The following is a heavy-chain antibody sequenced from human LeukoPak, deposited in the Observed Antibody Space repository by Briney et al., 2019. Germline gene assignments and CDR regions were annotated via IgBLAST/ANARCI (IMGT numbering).Heavy chain of an antibody. J-gene: IGHJ6*02. CDR3: ARAGAGPGFLYYYYGMDV. V-gene: IGHV4-61*01. Sequence: PSETLSLTCTVSGCSVSSGSYYWSWIRQPPGKGLEWIGYIYYSGSTNYNPSLKSRVTISVDTSKNQFSLKLSSVTAADTAVYYCARAGAGPGFLYYYYGMDVWGQGTTVTVSS. D-gene: IGHD3-10*01. CDR1: GCSVSSGSYY. CDR2: IYYSGST.